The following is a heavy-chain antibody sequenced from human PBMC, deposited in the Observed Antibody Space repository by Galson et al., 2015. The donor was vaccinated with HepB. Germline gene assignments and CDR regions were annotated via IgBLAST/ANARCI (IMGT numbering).Heavy chain of an antibody. CDR3: TTGWDYVWGSYRPMYYFDY. CDR1: GFTFSNAW. V-gene: IGHV3-15*01. D-gene: IGHD3-16*02. CDR2: IKSKTDGGTT. Sequence: SLRLSCAASGFTFSNAWMSWVRQAPGKGLEWVGRIKSKTDGGTTDYAAPVKGRFTISRDDSKNTLYLQMNSLKTEDTAVYYCTTGWDYVWGSYRPMYYFDYWAREPWSPSPQ. J-gene: IGHJ4*02.